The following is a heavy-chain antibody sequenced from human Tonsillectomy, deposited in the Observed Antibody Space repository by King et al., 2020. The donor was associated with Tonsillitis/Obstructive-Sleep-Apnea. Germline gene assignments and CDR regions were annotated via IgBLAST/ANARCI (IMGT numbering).Heavy chain of an antibody. CDR1: GGSISSYY. J-gene: IGHJ2*01. Sequence: QLQESGPGLVKPSETLSLTCTVSGGSISSYYWSWIRQPPGKGLEWIGYTSHSGSTNYNPSLKSRVTMSVDTSKNQFSLNLNSMTSADTATYYCARVLLAPITSPHWYFALWGRGTLVTVTS. V-gene: IGHV4-59*01. CDR3: ARVLLAPITSPHWYFAL. D-gene: IGHD5-24*01. CDR2: TSHSGST.